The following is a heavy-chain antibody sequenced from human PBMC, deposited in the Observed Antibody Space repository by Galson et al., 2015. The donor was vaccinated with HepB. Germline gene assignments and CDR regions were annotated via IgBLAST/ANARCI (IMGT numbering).Heavy chain of an antibody. Sequence: SLRLSCAASGFTFSNAWMSWVRQAPGKGLEWVGRIKSKTDGGTTDYAAPVKGRFTISRDDSKNTLYLQMNSLKTEDTAVYYCTTDQSQFGSSWYFSSYYYYGMDVWGQGTTVTVSS. CDR3: TTDQSQFGSSWYFSSYYYYGMDV. D-gene: IGHD6-13*01. V-gene: IGHV3-15*01. CDR1: GFTFSNAW. CDR2: IKSKTDGGTT. J-gene: IGHJ6*02.